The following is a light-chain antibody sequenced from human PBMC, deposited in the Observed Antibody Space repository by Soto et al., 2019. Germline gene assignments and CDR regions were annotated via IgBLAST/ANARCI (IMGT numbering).Light chain of an antibody. CDR1: SNDVGGYNH. CDR3: TSSTGGSLYV. J-gene: IGLJ6*01. V-gene: IGLV2-14*01. Sequence: QSVLTQPASVSGSPGQSITISCTGTSNDVGGYNHVSWYQQYPGKVPKLLIYNVSNRLSGVSDRFSGSKSGNTASLTISGLQSEDESDYFCTSSTGGSLYVFGSGTKLTVL. CDR2: NVS.